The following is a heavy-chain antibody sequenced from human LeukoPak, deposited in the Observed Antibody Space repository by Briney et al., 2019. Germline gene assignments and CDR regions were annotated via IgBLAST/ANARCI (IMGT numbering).Heavy chain of an antibody. CDR3: ARGDSMIVVVKGFDP. CDR1: GFTFSSYG. Sequence: GGSLRLSCAASGFTFSSYGMHWVRQAPGKGLEWVAVISYDGSNKYYADSVKGRFTISRDNSKNTLYLQMNSLRAEDTAVYYCARGDSMIVVVKGFDPWGQGTLVSVSS. CDR2: ISYDGSNK. V-gene: IGHV3-30*03. D-gene: IGHD3-22*01. J-gene: IGHJ5*02.